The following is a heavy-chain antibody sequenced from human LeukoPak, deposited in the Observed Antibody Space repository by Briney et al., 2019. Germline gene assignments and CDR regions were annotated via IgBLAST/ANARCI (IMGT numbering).Heavy chain of an antibody. Sequence: GGSLRLSCVASGFTFSSYWMTWVRQAPGKGLEWVANINPDGTQNYYVDSVKGRFTISRDKAKNSLYLQMNSLRADETAVYYCARLRPYSSSWYAYYGMDVWGQGTTVTVSS. J-gene: IGHJ6*02. CDR2: INPDGTQN. CDR1: GFTFSSYW. D-gene: IGHD6-13*01. V-gene: IGHV3-7*04. CDR3: ARLRPYSSSWYAYYGMDV.